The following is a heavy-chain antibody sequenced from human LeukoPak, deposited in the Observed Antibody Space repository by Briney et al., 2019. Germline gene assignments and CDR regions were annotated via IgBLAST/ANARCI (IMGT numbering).Heavy chain of an antibody. Sequence: GGSLRLSCAASGFTFRSARMNCVRQAPGKGLEWVGHIKPMTEGGTTDYAAPVKGRFTISRDDSKNTLDLQMNSLKTEDTAVYYCTSVPVGWGQGTLVTVSA. CDR1: GFTFRSAR. CDR3: TSVPVG. V-gene: IGHV3-15*01. D-gene: IGHD1-26*01. CDR2: IKPMTEGGTT. J-gene: IGHJ4*02.